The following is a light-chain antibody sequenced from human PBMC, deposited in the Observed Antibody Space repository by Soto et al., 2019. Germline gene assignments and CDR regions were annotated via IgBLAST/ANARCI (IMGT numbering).Light chain of an antibody. V-gene: IGKV1-39*01. CDR1: QSIRSS. CDR3: QQYNGWPIT. J-gene: IGKJ5*01. CDR2: TTS. Sequence: IPLAPSPSSLSVSVGDRVTITCRASQSIRSSLNWYQQKPGKAPNLLIYTTSNLESGVPSRFSGSGSGTDFTLTIISLQAEDFAVYYCQQYNGWPITFGQGTRLEIK.